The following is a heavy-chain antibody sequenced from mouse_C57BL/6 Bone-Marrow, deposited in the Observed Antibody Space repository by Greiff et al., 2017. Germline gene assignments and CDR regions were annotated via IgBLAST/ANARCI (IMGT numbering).Heavy chain of an antibody. CDR3: WIYYDYDGAY. CDR2: ISGGGGNT. CDR1: GFTFSSYT. Sequence: EVMLVESGGGLVKPGGSLKLSCAASGFTFSSYTMSWVRQTPEKRLAWVATISGGGGNTYYPDSVKGGFTISRDNAKNTLYLQMSSLRSEDTALYYCWIYYDYDGAYWGQGTLVTVSA. D-gene: IGHD2-4*01. V-gene: IGHV5-9*01. J-gene: IGHJ3*01.